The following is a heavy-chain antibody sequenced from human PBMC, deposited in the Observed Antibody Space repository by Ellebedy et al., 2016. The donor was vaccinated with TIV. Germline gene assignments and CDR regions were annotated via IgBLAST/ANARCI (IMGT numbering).Heavy chain of an antibody. Sequence: GGSLRLSCAASGFSISSHRMHWVRQAAGKGLVWVSRIDSDGSRINYADSVKGRFIISKDDSKNTMYLEMNSLRVEDTAVYYCAKGAHGTYYHFDVWGQGAVVTVSS. V-gene: IGHV3-74*01. CDR3: AKGAHGTYYHFDV. CDR2: IDSDGSRI. J-gene: IGHJ3*01. CDR1: GFSISSHR. D-gene: IGHD1-26*01.